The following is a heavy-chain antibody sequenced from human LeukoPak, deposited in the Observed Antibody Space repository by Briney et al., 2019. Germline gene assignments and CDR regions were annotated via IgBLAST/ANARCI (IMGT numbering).Heavy chain of an antibody. V-gene: IGHV3-30-3*01. CDR3: ARTRLAIDI. J-gene: IGHJ3*02. CDR1: GFTFSSYA. CDR2: ISYDGSNK. Sequence: PGGSLRLSCAASGFTFSSYAMHWVRQAPGKGLEWVAVISYDGSNKYYADSVKGRFTISRDNSMNTLYLQMNSLRAEDTAVYYCARTRLAIDIWGQGTMVTVSS.